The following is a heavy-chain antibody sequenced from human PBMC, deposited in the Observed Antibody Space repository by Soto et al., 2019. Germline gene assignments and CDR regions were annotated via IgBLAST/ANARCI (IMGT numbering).Heavy chain of an antibody. Sequence: GASVKVSCKASGYTFTNYAIHWVRQAPGQRPEWMGWINAGNANTKYSQKLQGRVTMTTDTSTSTAYMELRSLRSDDTAVYYCARFDVVVVAATYFDYWGQGTLVTVSS. CDR1: GYTFTNYA. J-gene: IGHJ4*02. CDR2: INAGNANT. D-gene: IGHD2-15*01. V-gene: IGHV1-3*01. CDR3: ARFDVVVVAATYFDY.